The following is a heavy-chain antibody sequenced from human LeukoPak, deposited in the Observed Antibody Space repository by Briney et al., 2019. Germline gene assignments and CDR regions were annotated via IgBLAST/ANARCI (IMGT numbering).Heavy chain of an antibody. J-gene: IGHJ4*02. Sequence: GGSLRLSCAASGFTVSTNYMSWVRQAPGEGLEWVSFICSDRTTYYADSVRGRFTISRDNSKNTLYLQMNSLRAEDTAVYYCASLRYYGSGPYSANYFEYWGQGTLVTVSS. V-gene: IGHV3-53*01. CDR1: GFTVSTNY. CDR2: ICSDRTT. D-gene: IGHD3-10*01. CDR3: ASLRYYGSGPYSANYFEY.